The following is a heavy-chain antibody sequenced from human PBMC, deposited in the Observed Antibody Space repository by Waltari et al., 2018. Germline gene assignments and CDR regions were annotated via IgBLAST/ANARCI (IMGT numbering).Heavy chain of an antibody. CDR3: ARQGGYINVWWEDYWYFDH. CDR1: DYSISSGFY. CDR2: INHSGST. Sequence: QVHLQVSGPGLVTPSETLSLTCAVSDYSISSGFYWGWIRQPPGKGLAWIGSINHSGSTFYNPSLKSRVTISVDTALNHFSLKLNSVTATDTAVYYCARQGGYINVWWEDYWYFDHWGRGTLVTVSS. V-gene: IGHV4-38-2*01. J-gene: IGHJ2*01. D-gene: IGHD1-26*01.